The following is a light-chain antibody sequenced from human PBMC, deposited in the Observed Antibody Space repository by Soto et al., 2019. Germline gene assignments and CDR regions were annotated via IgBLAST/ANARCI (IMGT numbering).Light chain of an antibody. CDR3: QQSSNWPPIT. J-gene: IGKJ5*01. Sequence: EIVLRQSPATLALSPGGRATLSCRASQSFKTFLVWFQQRPGQAPRLLIHDASHRAAGIPARFSGSGFGTDSTLTISSLEPEDAAVYYCQQSSNWPPITFGQGTRLEIK. CDR1: QSFKTF. V-gene: IGKV3-11*01. CDR2: DAS.